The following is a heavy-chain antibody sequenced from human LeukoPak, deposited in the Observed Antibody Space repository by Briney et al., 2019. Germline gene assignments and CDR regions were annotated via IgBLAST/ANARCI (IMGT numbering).Heavy chain of an antibody. CDR3: ARDVGNR. CDR2: VYYSGNS. D-gene: IGHD7-27*01. J-gene: IGHJ5*02. CDR1: GGSISSSTYY. Sequence: PSETLSLTCIVSGGSISSSTYYWGWIRQPPGKGLEWIGTVYYSGNSYYNPSLKSRVTISVDTSKNQFSLKLSSVTAADTAVYYCARDVGNRWGQGTLVTVSS. V-gene: IGHV4-39*02.